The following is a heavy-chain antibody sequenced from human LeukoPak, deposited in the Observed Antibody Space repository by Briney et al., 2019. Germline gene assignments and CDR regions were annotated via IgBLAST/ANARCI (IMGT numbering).Heavy chain of an antibody. V-gene: IGHV4-30-2*01. D-gene: IGHD3-9*01. CDR3: ARDSIHYDILTGYYSSNWFDP. CDR2: IYHSGST. Sequence: SQTLSLTCAVSGGSISSGGYSWSWIRQPPGKGLEWIGYIYHSGSTYYNPSLKSRVTISVDRSKNQFSLKLSSVTAADTAVYYCARDSIHYDILTGYYSSNWFDPWGRGTLVTVSS. CDR1: GGSISSGGYS. J-gene: IGHJ5*02.